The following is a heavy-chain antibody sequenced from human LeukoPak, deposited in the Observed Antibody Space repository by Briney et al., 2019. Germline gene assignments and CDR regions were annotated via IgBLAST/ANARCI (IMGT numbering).Heavy chain of an antibody. V-gene: IGHV4-4*02. CDR3: ARERGLSLYSSGWLDY. CDR2: FYHSGST. Sequence: SGTLSFTCAVSGGSISSSNWWSWVRQPPGKGLEWIGEFYHSGSTNYNPSLKSRVTISVDKPKNQFSLKLSSVTAADTAVYYCARERGLSLYSSGWLDYWGQGTLVTVSS. D-gene: IGHD6-19*01. J-gene: IGHJ4*02. CDR1: GGSISSSNW.